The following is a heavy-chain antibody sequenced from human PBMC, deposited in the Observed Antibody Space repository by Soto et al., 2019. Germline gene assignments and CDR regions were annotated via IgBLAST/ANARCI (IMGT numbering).Heavy chain of an antibody. CDR2: INHSGST. CDR1: GGSFSGYY. Sequence: SETLSLTGAVYGGSFSGYYWSWIRQPPGKGLEWIGEINHSGSTNYNPSLKSRVTISVDTSKNQFSLKLSSVTAADTAVYYCARVVSSSWYSPYYYYYGMDVWGQGTTVTVSS. D-gene: IGHD6-13*01. CDR3: ARVVSSSWYSPYYYYYGMDV. J-gene: IGHJ6*02. V-gene: IGHV4-34*01.